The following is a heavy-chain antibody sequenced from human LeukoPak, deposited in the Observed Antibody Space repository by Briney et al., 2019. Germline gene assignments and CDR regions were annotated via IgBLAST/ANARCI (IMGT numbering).Heavy chain of an antibody. V-gene: IGHV4-30-4*08. CDR1: GGSISSGDYY. CDR3: ARYYYDSSGYYDWFDP. CDR2: IYYSGST. Sequence: PSETLSLTCTVSGGSISSGDYYWSWIRQPPGLGLVWIGYIYYSGSTYYNPSLKSRVTISVDTSKNQFSLKLSSVTTADTAVYYCARYYYDSSGYYDWFDPWGQGTLVTVSS. D-gene: IGHD3-22*01. J-gene: IGHJ5*02.